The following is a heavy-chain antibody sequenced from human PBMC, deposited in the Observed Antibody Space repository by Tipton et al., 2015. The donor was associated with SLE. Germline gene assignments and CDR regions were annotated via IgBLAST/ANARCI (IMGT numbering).Heavy chain of an antibody. CDR3: ARVTRSSSFDY. Sequence: QVQLVQSGAELKKPGASVKVSCKASGYTFSDFHIQWVRQAPGQGLEWMGRITPNSGVTYYAQKFQGRVTMTRDTSINTAYMELTSLRSDDTAVYYCARVTRSSSFDYWGQGTLVTVSS. CDR2: ITPNSGVT. V-gene: IGHV1-2*06. J-gene: IGHJ4*02. D-gene: IGHD6-6*01. CDR1: GYTFSDFH.